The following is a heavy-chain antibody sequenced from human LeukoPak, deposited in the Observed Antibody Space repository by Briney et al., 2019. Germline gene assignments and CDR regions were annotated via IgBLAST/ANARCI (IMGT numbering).Heavy chain of an antibody. CDR3: ARVRNMVRGVIRRSDYYYGMDV. Sequence: ASVKVSCKASGYTFTGYYMHWVRQAPGQGLEWMGWINPNSGGTNYAQKFQGRVTMTRDTSISTAYMELSRLRSDDTAVYYCARVRNMVRGVIRRSDYYYGMDVWAKGPRSPSP. CDR2: INPNSGGT. CDR1: GYTFTGYY. J-gene: IGHJ6*02. D-gene: IGHD3-10*01. V-gene: IGHV1-2*02.